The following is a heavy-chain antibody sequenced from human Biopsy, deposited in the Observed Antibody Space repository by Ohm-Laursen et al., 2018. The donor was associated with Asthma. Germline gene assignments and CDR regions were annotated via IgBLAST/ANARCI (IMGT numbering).Heavy chain of an antibody. CDR3: VRDGTDDAFDI. V-gene: IGHV3-30*01. J-gene: IGHJ3*02. D-gene: IGHD1-1*01. CDR2: ISKDASTQ. Sequence: SLRLSCSAPGFSFSNFAIHWVRQAPGKGLEWVGVISKDASTQDYADSVKGRFTMARDNSKNTLDLQMNSLREGDTAAYYCVRDGTDDAFDIWGQGTVVSVSS. CDR1: GFSFSNFA.